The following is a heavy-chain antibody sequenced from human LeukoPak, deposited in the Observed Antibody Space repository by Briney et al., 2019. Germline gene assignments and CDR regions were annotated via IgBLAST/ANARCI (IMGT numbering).Heavy chain of an antibody. CDR3: ARDLSSYAYGFDV. CDR2: VNTVSSYI. D-gene: IGHD2-2*01. Sequence: GGSLRLSCAASGFTFSDYSMNWVRQAPGKGLEWVASVNTVSSYIYYADSMRGRFTISRDNAKNSLYLQMSSLRADDTAVYYCARDLSSYAYGFDVWGQGTMVTVS. CDR1: GFTFSDYS. J-gene: IGHJ3*01. V-gene: IGHV3-21*01.